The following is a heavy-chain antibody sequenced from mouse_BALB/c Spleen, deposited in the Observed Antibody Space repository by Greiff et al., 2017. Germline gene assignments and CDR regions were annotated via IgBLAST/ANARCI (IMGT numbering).Heavy chain of an antibody. V-gene: IGHV5-6-4*01. J-gene: IGHJ2*01. Sequence: EVQLVESGGGLVKPGGSLKLSCAASGFTFSSYTMSWVRQTPEKRLEWVATISSGGSYTYYPDSVKGRFTISRDNAKNTLYLQMSSLKSEDTAMYYCTRALYDYDGFDYWGQGTTLTVSS. CDR2: ISSGGSYT. CDR1: GFTFSSYT. CDR3: TRALYDYDGFDY. D-gene: IGHD2-4*01.